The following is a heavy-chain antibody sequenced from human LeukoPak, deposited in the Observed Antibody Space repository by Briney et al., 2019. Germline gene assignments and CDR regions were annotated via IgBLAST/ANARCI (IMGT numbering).Heavy chain of an antibody. CDR1: GFTFSSYE. CDR3: ARGGPLWFGESRDAFDI. V-gene: IGHV3-48*03. CDR2: ISSSGSTI. J-gene: IGHJ3*02. Sequence: GGSLRLSCAASGFTFSSYEMNWVRQAPGKGLEWVSYISSSGSTIYYADSVKGRFTISRDNAKNSLYLQMNSLRAEDTAVYYCARGGPLWFGESRDAFDIWGQGTMVTASS. D-gene: IGHD3-10*01.